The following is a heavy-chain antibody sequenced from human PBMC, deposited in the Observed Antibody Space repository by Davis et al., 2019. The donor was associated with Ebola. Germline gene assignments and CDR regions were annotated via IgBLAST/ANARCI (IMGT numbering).Heavy chain of an antibody. D-gene: IGHD3-3*01. Sequence: GGSLRLSCAASGFVFRNYVMSWVRQAPGKGLEWVSYISSSGSTIYYADSVKGRFTISRDNAKNSLYLQMNSLRAEDTAVYYCARENTIFGVVIVDYFDYWGQGTLVTVSS. J-gene: IGHJ4*02. V-gene: IGHV3-11*01. CDR1: GFVFRNYV. CDR3: ARENTIFGVVIVDYFDY. CDR2: ISSSGSTI.